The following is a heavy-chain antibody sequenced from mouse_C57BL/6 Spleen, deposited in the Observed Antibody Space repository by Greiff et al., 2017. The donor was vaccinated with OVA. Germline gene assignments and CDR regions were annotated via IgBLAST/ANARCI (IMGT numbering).Heavy chain of an antibody. J-gene: IGHJ2*01. V-gene: IGHV1-62-2*01. CDR2: FYPGSGSI. CDR1: GYTFTEYT. Sequence: VKLQESGAELVKPGASVKLSCKASGYTFTEYTIHWVKQRSGQGLEWIGWFYPGSGSIKYNEKFKDKATLTADKSSSTVYMELSRLTSEDSAVYVCARHEGYEYYFDYWGQGTTLTVSS. D-gene: IGHD2-10*02. CDR3: ARHEGYEYYFDY.